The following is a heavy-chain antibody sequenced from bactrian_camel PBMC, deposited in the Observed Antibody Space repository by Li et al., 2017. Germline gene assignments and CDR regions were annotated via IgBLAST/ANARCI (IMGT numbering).Heavy chain of an antibody. CDR2: IRSGSRIT. J-gene: IGHJ4*01. CDR3: AADMYSGTWYSRCMSSGGV. CDR1: GYGSYSYC. Sequence: QLVESGGGSVQAGGSLRLSCAASGYGSYSYCMGWFRQVPGKERERVALIRSGSRITTYADSVKGRFSISQDNTMETLYLQMDSLKPEDTAIYYCAADMYSGTWYSRCMSSGGVWGQGTQVTVS. D-gene: IGHD6*01. V-gene: IGHV3S65*01.